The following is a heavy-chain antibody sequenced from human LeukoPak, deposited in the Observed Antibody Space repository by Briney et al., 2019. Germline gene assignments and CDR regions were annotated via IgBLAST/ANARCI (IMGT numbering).Heavy chain of an antibody. CDR1: GGSISSYY. Sequence: SETLSLTCTVSGGSISSYYWSWIRQPAGKGLEWLGRIYTSGSTNYNPSLKSRVTMSVDTSKNQFSLKLSSVTAADTAVYNCTRDHEYSSSWYAFDPWGQGTLVTVSS. J-gene: IGHJ5*02. D-gene: IGHD6-13*01. CDR2: IYTSGST. V-gene: IGHV4-4*07. CDR3: TRDHEYSSSWYAFDP.